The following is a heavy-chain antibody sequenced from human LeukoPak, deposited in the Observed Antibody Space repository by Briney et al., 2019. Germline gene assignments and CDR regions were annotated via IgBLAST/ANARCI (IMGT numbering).Heavy chain of an antibody. V-gene: IGHV3-7*05. D-gene: IGHD3-3*01. CDR1: GFTFSSFW. Sequence: GGSLRLSCAASGFTFSSFWMSWVRQAPGKGLEWVAKIIQDGSEKYYVDSVKGRFTISRDNAKNSLYLQMNSLRAEDTAVYYCARDSPGIMIFGVVTPNGGQGTLVAVSS. J-gene: IGHJ4*02. CDR3: ARDSPGIMIFGVVTPN. CDR2: IIQDGSEK.